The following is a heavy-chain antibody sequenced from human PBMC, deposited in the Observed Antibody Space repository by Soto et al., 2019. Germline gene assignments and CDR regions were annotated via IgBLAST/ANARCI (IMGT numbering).Heavy chain of an antibody. D-gene: IGHD5-18*01. J-gene: IGHJ4*02. CDR3: ARTVDTALPWYFDY. Sequence: EVQLVESGGGLIQSGGSLRLSCAASGFTISSKYMSWVRQAPGKGLEWVSVIYSGGSTFYADSVKGRFTISRDNSKNTLYIQMNSRRAEDTAVYYCARTVDTALPWYFDYWGQGTLVTVSS. V-gene: IGHV3-53*01. CDR2: IYSGGST. CDR1: GFTISSKY.